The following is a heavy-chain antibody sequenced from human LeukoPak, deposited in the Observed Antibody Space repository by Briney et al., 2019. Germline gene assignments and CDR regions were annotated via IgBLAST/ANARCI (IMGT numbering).Heavy chain of an antibody. Sequence: ASVKVSCKASGYTLPTYVINWVRQAPGQGLEWMGWISAYNCDTNYTQKLQGRVTMTTDTSTYTAYMELRSLRSDDTAVYYCARGGYSYGQHAFDIWGQGTMVTVSS. V-gene: IGHV1-18*01. J-gene: IGHJ3*02. CDR1: GYTLPTYV. CDR3: ARGGYSYGQHAFDI. CDR2: ISAYNCDT. D-gene: IGHD5-18*01.